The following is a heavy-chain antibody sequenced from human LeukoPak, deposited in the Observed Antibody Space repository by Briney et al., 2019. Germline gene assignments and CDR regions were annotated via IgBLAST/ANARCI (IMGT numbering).Heavy chain of an antibody. CDR3: ATGYCSSTSCYELLLYYFDY. D-gene: IGHD2-2*01. Sequence: ASVKVSCKASGGTFSSYAISWVRRAPGQGLEWMGGIIPIFGTANYAQKFQGRVTITTDESTSTAYMELSSLRSEDTAVYYCATGYCSSTSCYELLLYYFDYWGQGTLVTVSS. CDR1: GGTFSSYA. J-gene: IGHJ4*02. CDR2: IIPIFGTA. V-gene: IGHV1-69*05.